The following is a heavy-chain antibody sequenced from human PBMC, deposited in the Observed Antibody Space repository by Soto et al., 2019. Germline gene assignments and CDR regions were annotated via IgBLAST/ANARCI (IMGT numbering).Heavy chain of an antibody. CDR1: GGTFSSYT. CDR2: IIPILGIA. D-gene: IGHD2-15*01. Sequence: GASVKVSCKASGGTFSSYTISWVRQAPGQGLEWMGRIIPILGIANYAQKSQGRVTITADKSTSTAYMELSSLRSEDTAVYYCAPSLGYCSGGSCPVVDLWGRGTLVTV. CDR3: APSLGYCSGGSCPVVDL. V-gene: IGHV1-69*02. J-gene: IGHJ2*01.